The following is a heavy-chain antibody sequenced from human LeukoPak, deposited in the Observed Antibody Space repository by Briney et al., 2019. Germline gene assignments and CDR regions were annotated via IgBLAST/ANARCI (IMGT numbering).Heavy chain of an antibody. CDR3: AKDLTEWLLPKGFDY. V-gene: IGHV3-11*01. CDR1: GFTLSDYY. J-gene: IGHJ4*02. Sequence: PGGSLRLSCAASGFTLSDYYMSWIRQAPGKGLEWVSYISGSANTISYADYVKGRFTISRDTAKNSLYLQMNSLRAEDTAVYYCAKDLTEWLLPKGFDYWGQGTLVTVSS. CDR2: ISGSANTI. D-gene: IGHD3-22*01.